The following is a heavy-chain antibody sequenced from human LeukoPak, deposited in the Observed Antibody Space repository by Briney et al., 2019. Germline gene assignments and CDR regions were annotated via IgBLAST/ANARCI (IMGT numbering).Heavy chain of an antibody. CDR3: ARNGVLYYYDSSGYYWYFDY. J-gene: IGHJ4*02. CDR2: IRYDGSNK. D-gene: IGHD3-22*01. V-gene: IGHV3-30*02. CDR1: GFTFSSYG. Sequence: GGSLKLSCAASGFTFSSYGMHWVRQAPGKGLEWVAFIRYDGSNKYYADSVKGRFTISRDNSKNTLYLQMNSLRAEDTAVYYCARNGVLYYYDSSGYYWYFDYWGQGTLVTVSS.